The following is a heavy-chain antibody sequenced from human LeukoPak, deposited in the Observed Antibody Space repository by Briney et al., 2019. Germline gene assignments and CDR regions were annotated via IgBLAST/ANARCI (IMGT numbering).Heavy chain of an antibody. CDR3: AKGRGAFDI. CDR1: GFTFSDYY. J-gene: IGHJ3*02. V-gene: IGHV3-30*02. CDR2: IRCDGSNK. Sequence: GGSLRLSCAASGFTFSDYYMSWIRQAPGKGLEWVAFIRCDGSNKYYADSVKGRFTISRDNSKNTLYLQMNSLRAEDTAVYYCAKGRGAFDIWGQGTMVTVSS.